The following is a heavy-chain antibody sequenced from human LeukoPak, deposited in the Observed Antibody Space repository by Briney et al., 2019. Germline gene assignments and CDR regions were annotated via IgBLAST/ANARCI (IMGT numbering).Heavy chain of an antibody. CDR3: AIAVAALYYFDY. J-gene: IGHJ4*02. V-gene: IGHV4-4*02. CDR2: IYHSGST. CDR1: GGSISSSNW. Sequence: TSETLSLTCAVSGGSISSSNWWSWVRQPPGKGLEWIGEIYHSGSTNYNLSLKSRVTISVDKSKNQFSLKLSSVTAADTAVYYCAIAVAALYYFDYWGQGTLVTVSS. D-gene: IGHD6-19*01.